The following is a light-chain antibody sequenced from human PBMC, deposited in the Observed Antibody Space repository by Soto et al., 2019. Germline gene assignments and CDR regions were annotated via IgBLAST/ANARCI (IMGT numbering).Light chain of an antibody. CDR2: GAS. J-gene: IGKJ2*01. V-gene: IGKV3-20*01. CDR3: QQYGSSHMYT. Sequence: EIVLTQSPGTLSLSPGERATLSCRASQSVSSSYLAWYQQTPGQAPRLLIYGASSRATGSPDRFSGSGSGTDFTITISRLEPEDFAVYYCQQYGSSHMYTFGQGTKLEIK. CDR1: QSVSSSY.